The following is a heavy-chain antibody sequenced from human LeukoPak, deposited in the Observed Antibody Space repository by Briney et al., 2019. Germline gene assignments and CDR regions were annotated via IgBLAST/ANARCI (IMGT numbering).Heavy chain of an antibody. D-gene: IGHD4-17*01. CDR2: INHSGST. J-gene: IGHJ3*02. V-gene: IGHV4-34*01. CDR3: ARVSHGDKDAFDI. Sequence: SETLSLTCAVYGGSFSGYYWSWIRQPPGKGLEWIGEINHSGSTNYNPSLESRVTISVDTSKNQFSLKLSSVTAADTAVYYCARVSHGDKDAFDIWGQGTMVTVSS. CDR1: GGSFSGYY.